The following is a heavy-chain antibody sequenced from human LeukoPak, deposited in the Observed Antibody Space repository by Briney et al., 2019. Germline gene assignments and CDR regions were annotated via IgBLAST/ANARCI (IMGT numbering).Heavy chain of an antibody. CDR3: ARDKWSGGSLAGMDV. CDR2: ISGGGGTTYYA. J-gene: IGHJ6*02. CDR1: GFIFSSYS. Sequence: GGSLRLSCAASGFIFSSYSMNWVRQAPGKGLEWVSAISGGGGTTYYAYYADSVKGRFTISRDNSKNTLYLHMNSLRAEDTAVYYCARDKWSGGSLAGMDVWGQGAPVTVSS. V-gene: IGHV3-23*01. D-gene: IGHD2-8*02.